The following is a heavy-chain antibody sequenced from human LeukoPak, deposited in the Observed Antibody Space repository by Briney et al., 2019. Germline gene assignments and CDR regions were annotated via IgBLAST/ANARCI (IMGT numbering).Heavy chain of an antibody. Sequence: GGSLRLSCAASGFSLSTFWMHWVRQAPGKGLAWVSRIDYDGITTTYADSVKGLFTISRDNAKNTLYLQMNSLRAEDTAVYYCTHLGWFDPWGQGTLVTVSS. V-gene: IGHV3-74*01. J-gene: IGHJ5*02. CDR2: IDYDGITT. CDR3: THLGWFDP. CDR1: GFSLSTFW.